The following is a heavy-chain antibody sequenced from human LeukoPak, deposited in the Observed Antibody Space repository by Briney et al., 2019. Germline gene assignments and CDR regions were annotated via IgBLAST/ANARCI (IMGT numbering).Heavy chain of an antibody. CDR3: ARDFIVSYYDSSGFGY. CDR2: IKQDGSEK. Sequence: PGGPLRLSCAASGFTFSSYWMSWVRQAPGKGLERVANIKQDGSEKYYVDSVKGRFTISRDNAKNSLYLQMNSLRAEDTAVYYCARDFIVSYYDSSGFGYWGQGTLVTVSS. CDR1: GFTFSSYW. D-gene: IGHD3-22*01. J-gene: IGHJ4*02. V-gene: IGHV3-7*05.